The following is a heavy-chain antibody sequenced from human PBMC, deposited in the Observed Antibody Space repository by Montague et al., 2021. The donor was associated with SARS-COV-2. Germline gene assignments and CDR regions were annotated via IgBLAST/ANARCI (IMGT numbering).Heavy chain of an antibody. Sequence: SETLSLTCTVSNGSISSYYWSWVRQPPGKRLEWIGYIYYRGSTNYNPSLESRVTMSVDTSKNQFSLKLRFVTAADTAVYFCAREGLYNWFDPWGQGTLVIVSS. CDR3: AREGLYNWFDP. J-gene: IGHJ5*02. V-gene: IGHV4-59*01. CDR1: NGSISSYY. CDR2: IYYRGST.